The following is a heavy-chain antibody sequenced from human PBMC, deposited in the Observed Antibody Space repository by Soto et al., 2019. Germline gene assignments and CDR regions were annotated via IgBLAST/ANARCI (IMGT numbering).Heavy chain of an antibody. Sequence: GGSLRLSCAASGFTFSSYAMSWVRQAPGKGLEWVSAISGSGGSTYYADSVKGRFTISRDNSKNTLYLQMNSLRAEDTAVYYCAKITVTYYHDSSGPGSGGAFDIWGQGTMVTVSS. CDR1: GFTFSSYA. D-gene: IGHD3-22*01. V-gene: IGHV3-23*01. CDR3: AKITVTYYHDSSGPGSGGAFDI. CDR2: ISGSGGST. J-gene: IGHJ3*02.